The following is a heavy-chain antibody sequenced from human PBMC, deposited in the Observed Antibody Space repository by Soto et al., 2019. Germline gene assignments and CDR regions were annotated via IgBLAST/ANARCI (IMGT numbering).Heavy chain of an antibody. CDR1: GFTFSSYW. Sequence: EVQLVESGGGLVQPGGSLRLSCAASGFTFSSYWMSRVRQAPGKGLEWVANIKQDGSEKYYVDSVKGRFTISRDNAKNSLYLQMNSLRAEDTAVYYCARGNDFWSGYYTGNFDYWGQGTLVTVSS. V-gene: IGHV3-7*01. CDR2: IKQDGSEK. J-gene: IGHJ4*02. CDR3: ARGNDFWSGYYTGNFDY. D-gene: IGHD3-3*01.